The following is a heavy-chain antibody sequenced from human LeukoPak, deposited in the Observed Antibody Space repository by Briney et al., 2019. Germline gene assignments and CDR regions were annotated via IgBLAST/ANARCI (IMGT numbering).Heavy chain of an antibody. CDR1: GYTLTELS. CDR3: ATDQTSGYYSAFDI. D-gene: IGHD3-22*01. Sequence: ASVKVSCKVSGYTLTELSMHWVRQAPGKGFEWMGGFDPEDGETIYAQKFQGRVTMTEDTSTDTAYMELSSLRSEDTAVYYCATDQTSGYYSAFDIWGQGTMVTVSS. J-gene: IGHJ3*02. V-gene: IGHV1-24*01. CDR2: FDPEDGET.